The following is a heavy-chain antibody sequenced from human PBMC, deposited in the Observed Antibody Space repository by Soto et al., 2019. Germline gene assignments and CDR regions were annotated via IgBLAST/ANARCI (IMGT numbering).Heavy chain of an antibody. V-gene: IGHV1-46*01. D-gene: IGHD6-19*01. J-gene: IGHJ4*02. CDR1: GYTFTSYY. CDR2: INPSGGST. Sequence: QVQLVQSGAEVKKPGASAKVSCKASGYTFTSYYMHWVRQAPGQGLEWMGIINPSGGSTSYAQKFQGRVTMTRDTSTSTVYMELSSLRSEDTAVYYCARSHSSGWSDYWGQGTLVTVSS. CDR3: ARSHSSGWSDY.